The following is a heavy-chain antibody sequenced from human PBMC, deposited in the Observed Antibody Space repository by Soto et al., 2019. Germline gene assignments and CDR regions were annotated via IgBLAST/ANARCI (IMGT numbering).Heavy chain of an antibody. J-gene: IGHJ4*02. CDR2: ISGSDWST. V-gene: IGHV3-23*01. CDR1: GFPFSSNA. Sequence: EVQLLESGGGLVQPGGSLRVSCAASGFPFSSNALSWVRLAPGKGLEWVSTISGSDWSTYYADPVKGRFTISRDSSRNTLYLQMSSLRVEDTAVYYCAKEAAAGLYFFDYWGQGTLVTVSS. D-gene: IGHD6-13*01. CDR3: AKEAAAGLYFFDY.